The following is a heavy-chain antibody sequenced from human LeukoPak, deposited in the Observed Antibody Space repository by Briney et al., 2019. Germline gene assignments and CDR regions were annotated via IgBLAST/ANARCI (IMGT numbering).Heavy chain of an antibody. CDR1: GGSISSSSYY. CDR2: IYYSGST. J-gene: IGHJ6*03. CDR3: AGGGVTAAHINYYMDV. Sequence: SETLSLTCTVSGGSISSSSYYWGWIRQPPGKGLEWIGSIYYSGSTYYNPSLKSRVPISVDTSKNQFSLKLSSVTAADTAVYYCAGGGVTAAHINYYMDVWGKGTTVTVSS. D-gene: IGHD6-13*01. V-gene: IGHV4-39*07.